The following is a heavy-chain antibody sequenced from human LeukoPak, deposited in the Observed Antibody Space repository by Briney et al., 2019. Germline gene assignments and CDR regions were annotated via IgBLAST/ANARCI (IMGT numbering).Heavy chain of an antibody. J-gene: IGHJ5*02. D-gene: IGHD6-19*01. CDR1: GGSISSYY. CDR2: IYTSGST. Sequence: SETLSLTCTVSGGSISSYYWSWIRQPAGKGLEWIGRIYTSGSTNYNPSLKSRVTMSVDTSKNQFSLKLSSVTAADTVVYYCARIISGWYQNWFDPWGQGTLVTVSS. V-gene: IGHV4-4*07. CDR3: ARIISGWYQNWFDP.